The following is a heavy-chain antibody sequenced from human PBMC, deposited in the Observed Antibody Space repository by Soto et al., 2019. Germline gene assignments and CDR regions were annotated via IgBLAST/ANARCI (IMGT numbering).Heavy chain of an antibody. CDR3: ARGEPKLRFLEWLLDY. D-gene: IGHD3-3*01. V-gene: IGHV3-48*02. J-gene: IGHJ4*02. Sequence: GGSLRLSCAASGFTFSSYSMNWVRQAPGKGLEWVSYISSSSSTIYYADSVKGRFTISRDNAKNSLYLQMNSLRDEDTAVYYCARGEPKLRFLEWLLDYWGQGTLVTVSS. CDR1: GFTFSSYS. CDR2: ISSSSSTI.